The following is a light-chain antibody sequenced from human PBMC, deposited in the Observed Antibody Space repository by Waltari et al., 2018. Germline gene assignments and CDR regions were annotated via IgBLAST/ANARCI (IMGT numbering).Light chain of an antibody. Sequence: DIQLTQSPSLLSTSVGDRVTITCRDSQGISSYLAWYQPKPGKVPKHLIYAASTLQSGVPSRFSGRGFGTEFTLTISSLQPEDFATYYCQQVDSYPFTFGPGTKVDL. CDR1: QGISSY. J-gene: IGKJ3*01. CDR2: AAS. V-gene: IGKV1-9*01. CDR3: QQVDSYPFT.